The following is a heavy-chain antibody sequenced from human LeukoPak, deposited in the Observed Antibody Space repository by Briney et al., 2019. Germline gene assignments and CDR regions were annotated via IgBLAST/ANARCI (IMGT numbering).Heavy chain of an antibody. CDR3: ARAFPYYYGSGSYHLDY. J-gene: IGHJ4*02. D-gene: IGHD3-10*01. CDR2: IYSGGST. CDR1: GFTVSSNY. V-gene: IGHV3-66*01. Sequence: GGSLRLSCAASGFTVSSNYMSWVRQAPGKGLAWVSVIYSGGSTYYADSVKGRFTISRDNSKNTLYLQMNSLRAEDTAVYYCARAFPYYYGSGSYHLDYWGQGTLVTVSS.